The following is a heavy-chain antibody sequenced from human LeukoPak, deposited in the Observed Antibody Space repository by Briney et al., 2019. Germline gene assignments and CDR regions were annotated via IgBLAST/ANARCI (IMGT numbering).Heavy chain of an antibody. Sequence: GGSLRLSCATSGFTFSNHAMHWVRHPPGKGLEWVSAICTAGDTFYPGSVKGRFTISRENAKNSSSLQMNSLRAEDTAVYYCVRQQTPHGNFDYWGQGTLVTVPS. CDR3: VRQQTPHGNFDY. J-gene: IGHJ4*02. CDR2: ICTAGDT. CDR1: GFTFSNHA. D-gene: IGHD1-26*01. V-gene: IGHV3-13*01.